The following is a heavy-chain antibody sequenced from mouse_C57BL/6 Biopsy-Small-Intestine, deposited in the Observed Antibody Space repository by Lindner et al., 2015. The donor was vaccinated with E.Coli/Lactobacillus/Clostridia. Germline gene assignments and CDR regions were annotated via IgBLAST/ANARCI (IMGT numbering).Heavy chain of an antibody. Sequence: VQLQESGPELVKPGASVKMSCKASGYTFTDWLIHWMKQKPGQGLEWIGYINPYNDGTKYNETFKGKATLTSDKSSTTAYMFLSSLTSEDSAVYYCARRKYGDSFAYWGQGTLVTVSA. CDR3: ARRKYGDSFAY. J-gene: IGHJ3*01. CDR1: GYTFTDWL. V-gene: IGHV1-14*01. CDR2: INPYNDGT. D-gene: IGHD2-13*01.